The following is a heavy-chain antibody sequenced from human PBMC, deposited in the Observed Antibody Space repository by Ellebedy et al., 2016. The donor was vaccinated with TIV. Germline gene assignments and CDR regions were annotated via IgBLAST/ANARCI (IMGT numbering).Heavy chain of an antibody. Sequence: GESLKISCEASGFTFSSYSVHWLRQAPGKRLEWVAVISYDGSNKYYADSVKGRFTISRDNSKNTLYLQMNSLRAEDTAVYYCARGNSGYDAVYLDYWGQGTLVTVSS. J-gene: IGHJ4*02. CDR2: ISYDGSNK. D-gene: IGHD5-12*01. V-gene: IGHV3-30-3*01. CDR1: GFTFSSYS. CDR3: ARGNSGYDAVYLDY.